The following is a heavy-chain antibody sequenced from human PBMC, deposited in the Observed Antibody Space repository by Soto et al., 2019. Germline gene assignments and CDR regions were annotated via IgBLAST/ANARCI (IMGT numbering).Heavy chain of an antibody. CDR2: IWYDGSGK. CDR3: ARDGFGQDDDSFDV. V-gene: IGHV3-33*01. CDR1: GFTFSTYG. J-gene: IGHJ3*01. D-gene: IGHD3-10*01. Sequence: GGSLRLSCAASGFTFSTYGMHWVRQAPGKGLEWVALIWYDGSGKYYVDSVKGRFTISRDNSQNTLYLQMNSLRAEDTAVYYCARDGFGQDDDSFDVWGQGTMVTVSS.